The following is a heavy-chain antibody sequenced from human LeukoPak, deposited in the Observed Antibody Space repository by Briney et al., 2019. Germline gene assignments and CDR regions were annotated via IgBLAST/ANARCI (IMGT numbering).Heavy chain of an antibody. CDR3: ARQPGAGWFDP. Sequence: GEPLKISCQASGYSFTSSWIGWARQMPGKGLEWMAIINPGDSDTRYSPSFQGQVTISADKSISTVYLQCGSLKASDTAMYYCARQPGAGWFDPWGQGTLVTVSS. J-gene: IGHJ5*02. CDR2: INPGDSDT. D-gene: IGHD3-10*01. V-gene: IGHV5-51*01. CDR1: GYSFTSSW.